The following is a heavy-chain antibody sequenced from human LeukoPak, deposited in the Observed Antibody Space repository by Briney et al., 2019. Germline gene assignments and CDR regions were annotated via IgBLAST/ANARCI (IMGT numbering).Heavy chain of an antibody. V-gene: IGHV3-30*03. CDR3: ARDGREYYGSGGYSAYYYYGMDV. D-gene: IGHD3-10*01. Sequence: GGSLRLSCAASGFTFSTYGMHWVRQAPGKGLEWVAIISYDGNDKDYADSVRGRFTISRDNAKNSLYLQMNSLRAEDTAVYYCARDGREYYGSGGYSAYYYYGMDVWGKGTTVTVSS. CDR1: GFTFSTYG. CDR2: ISYDGNDK. J-gene: IGHJ6*04.